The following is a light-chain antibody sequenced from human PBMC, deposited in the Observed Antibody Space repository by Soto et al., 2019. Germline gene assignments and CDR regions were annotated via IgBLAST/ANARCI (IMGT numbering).Light chain of an antibody. V-gene: IGKV3D-15*01. CDR3: QQYNNWWA. CDR1: QSVSSN. Sequence: EIVMTQSPATLSVSPGERATLSCRASQSVSSNVAWYQQKPGEAPRLLIYGASTRATGISAWFSGSGAGTEFTLTISSLQSEDFTVYYCQQYNNWWAFGQGTKVDI. CDR2: GAS. J-gene: IGKJ1*01.